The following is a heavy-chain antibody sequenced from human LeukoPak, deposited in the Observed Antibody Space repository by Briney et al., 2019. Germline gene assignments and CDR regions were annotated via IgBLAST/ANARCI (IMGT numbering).Heavy chain of an antibody. D-gene: IGHD6-13*01. J-gene: IGHJ4*02. V-gene: IGHV2-70*04. CDR1: GFSLSTSGMR. CDR2: IDWDDDK. CDR3: ARIPIESSSGWYFFDY. Sequence: SGPTLVNPTQTLTLTCTFSGFSLSTSGMRVSWIRQPPGKALEWLGRIDWDDDKFYSTSLKTRLTISKDTSKNQVVLTMTNMDPVDTATYYCARIPIESSSGWYFFDYWGQGTLVTVSS.